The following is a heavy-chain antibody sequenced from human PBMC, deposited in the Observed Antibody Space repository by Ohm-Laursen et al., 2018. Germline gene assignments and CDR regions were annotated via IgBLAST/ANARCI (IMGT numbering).Heavy chain of an antibody. CDR1: GGSISSYY. D-gene: IGHD3-10*01. CDR3: ARGTKYYYGSGSYRYYFDY. CDR2: IYYSGST. Sequence: GTLSLTCTVSGGSISSYYWSWIRQPPGKGLEWIGSIYYSGSTYYNPSLKSRVTISVDTSKNQFSLKLSSVTAADTAVYYCARGTKYYYGSGSYRYYFDYWGQGTLVTVSS. V-gene: IGHV4-39*01. J-gene: IGHJ4*02.